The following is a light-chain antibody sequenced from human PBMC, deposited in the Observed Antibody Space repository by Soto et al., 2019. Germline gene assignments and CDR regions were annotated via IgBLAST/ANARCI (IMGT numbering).Light chain of an antibody. J-gene: IGLJ1*01. Sequence: NFMLTQPLSVSESPGKTVTISCTRSSGNIASGFVQWYQQRPGSAPTTVIYEDNQRPSGVPDRFSGSIDTSSNSATLTISGLKAGDEADYYRQSYHSRYPYVFGTGTKLTVL. CDR1: SGNIASGF. CDR3: QSYHSRYPYV. V-gene: IGLV6-57*03. CDR2: EDN.